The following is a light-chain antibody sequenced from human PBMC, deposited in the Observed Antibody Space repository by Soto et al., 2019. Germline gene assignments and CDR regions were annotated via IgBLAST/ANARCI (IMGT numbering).Light chain of an antibody. V-gene: IGLV1-40*01. J-gene: IGLJ1*01. CDR1: SSNSGAGYD. CDR3: QSYDSSLSGSRV. Sequence: QSVLTQPPSLSFAPWQRVTISCTGSSSNSGAGYDVHWYQQLPGTAPKLLIYGNSNRPSGVPDRFSGSKSGTSASLAITGLQAEDEADYYCQSYDSSLSGSRVFGAGTKVTVL. CDR2: GNS.